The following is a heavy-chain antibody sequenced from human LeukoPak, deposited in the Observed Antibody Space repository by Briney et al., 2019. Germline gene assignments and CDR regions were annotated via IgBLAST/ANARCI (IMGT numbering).Heavy chain of an antibody. CDR3: AKGSNYGSGSCLDV. CDR2: IYSGGTT. V-gene: IGHV3-53*05. Sequence: GGSLRLSCAVSGFTVSGNYMSWVRQAPGKGLEWVSLIYSGGTTYYADSVKGRFTISRDNAKNSLYLQMNSLRAEDTALYYCAKGSNYGSGSCLDVWGKGTTVTISS. CDR1: GFTVSGNY. J-gene: IGHJ6*04. D-gene: IGHD3-10*01.